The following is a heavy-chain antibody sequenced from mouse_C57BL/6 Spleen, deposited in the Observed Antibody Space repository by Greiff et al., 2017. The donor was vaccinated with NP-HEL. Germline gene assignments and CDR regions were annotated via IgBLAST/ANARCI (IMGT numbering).Heavy chain of an antibody. D-gene: IGHD2-2*01. CDR2: IDPSDSET. CDR1: GYTFTSYW. Sequence: QVQLKQPGAELVRPGSSVKLSCKASGYTFTSYWMHWVKQRPIQGLEWIGNIDPSDSETHYNQKFKDKATLTVDKSSSTAYMQLSSLTSEDSAVYYCASYGYWGMDYWGQGTSVTVSS. CDR3: ASYGYWGMDY. J-gene: IGHJ4*01. V-gene: IGHV1-52*01.